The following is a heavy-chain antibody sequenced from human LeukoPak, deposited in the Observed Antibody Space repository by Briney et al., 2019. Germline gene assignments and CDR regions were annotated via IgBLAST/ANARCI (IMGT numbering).Heavy chain of an antibody. CDR3: ARGPTYDSSGYYYVLPFDY. Sequence: GGSLRLSCAASGFTFSSYGMSWVRQAPGKGLEWVSSISSSSSYIYYADSVKGRFTISRDNAKNSLYLQMNSLRAEDTAVYYCARGPTYDSSGYYYVLPFDYWGQGTLVTVSS. J-gene: IGHJ4*02. V-gene: IGHV3-21*01. D-gene: IGHD3-22*01. CDR2: ISSSSSYI. CDR1: GFTFSSYG.